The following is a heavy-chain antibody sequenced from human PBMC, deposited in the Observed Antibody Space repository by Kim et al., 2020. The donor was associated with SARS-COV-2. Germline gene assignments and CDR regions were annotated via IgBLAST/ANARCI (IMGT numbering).Heavy chain of an antibody. Sequence: GGSLRLSCAASGFTFSNAWMSWVRQAPGKGLEWVGRIKSKTDGGTTDYAAPVKGRFTISRDDSKNTLYLQMNSLKTEDTAVYYCTTGVYDYGDYGFDPWGQGTLVTVSS. V-gene: IGHV3-15*01. D-gene: IGHD4-17*01. J-gene: IGHJ5*02. CDR3: TTGVYDYGDYGFDP. CDR1: GFTFSNAW. CDR2: IKSKTDGGTT.